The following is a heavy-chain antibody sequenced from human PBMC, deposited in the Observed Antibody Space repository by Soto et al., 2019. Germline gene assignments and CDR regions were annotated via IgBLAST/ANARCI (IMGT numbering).Heavy chain of an antibody. CDR3: ARIRSGHVGVDY. CDR1: GFSLSTSGMC. Sequence: SGPTLVNPTQTLTLTYTFSGFSLSTSGMCVSWIRQPPGKALEWLARIDWDDDKYYSTSLKTRLTISKDTSKNQVVLTMSNMDPVDTATYYCARIRSGHVGVDYWGQGTLVTVSS. D-gene: IGHD5-12*01. J-gene: IGHJ4*02. V-gene: IGHV2-70*11. CDR2: IDWDDDK.